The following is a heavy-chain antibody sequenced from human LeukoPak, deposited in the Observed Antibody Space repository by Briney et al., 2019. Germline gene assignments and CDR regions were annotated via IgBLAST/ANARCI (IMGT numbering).Heavy chain of an antibody. CDR1: GFTFSYYG. V-gene: IGHV3-30*02. CDR2: IRYDESKK. Sequence: PGGSLRLSCAASGFTFSYYGMHWVRQAPGKGLEWVAFIRYDESKKFYGDSVKGRFTISRDNSKNTLYLQMNSLRTEDTAVYYCAATYYDFWSGYPYFDYWGQGTLVTVSS. CDR3: AATYYDFWSGYPYFDY. J-gene: IGHJ4*02. D-gene: IGHD3-3*01.